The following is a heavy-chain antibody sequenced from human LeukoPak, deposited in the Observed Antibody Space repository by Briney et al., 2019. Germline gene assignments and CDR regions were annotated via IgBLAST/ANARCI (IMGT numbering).Heavy chain of an antibody. CDR3: ARHHYGDTAYYYYGMDV. V-gene: IGHV5-51*01. CDR1: GSIFTSYW. Sequence: GASLQISCQGSGSIFTSYWIGWVRPLPGKGLEWMGIIYPGDSDTRYSPSFQGQVTISADKSISTAYLQWSSLKASDTAMYYCARHHYGDTAYYYYGMDVWGQGTTVTVSS. CDR2: IYPGDSDT. D-gene: IGHD4-17*01. J-gene: IGHJ6*02.